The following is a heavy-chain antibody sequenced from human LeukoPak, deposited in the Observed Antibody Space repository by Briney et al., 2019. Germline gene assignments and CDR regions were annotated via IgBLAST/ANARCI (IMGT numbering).Heavy chain of an antibody. J-gene: IGHJ4*02. CDR2: IYSGGST. CDR1: GFTVSSNY. CDR3: AGRTTGSTRGSALAFDY. Sequence: PGGSLRLSCAASGFTVSSNYMSWVRQAPGKGLEWVSVIYSGGSTYYADSVKGRFTISRDNSKNTLYLQMNSLRAEDTAVYYCAGRTTGSTRGSALAFDYWGQGTLVTVSS. V-gene: IGHV3-53*01. D-gene: IGHD4-17*01.